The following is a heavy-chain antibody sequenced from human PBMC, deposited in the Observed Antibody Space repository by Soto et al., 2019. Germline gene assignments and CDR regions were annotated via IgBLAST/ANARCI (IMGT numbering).Heavy chain of an antibody. CDR1: GFTFSRYW. J-gene: IGHJ6*02. CDR2: IKQDEGEK. D-gene: IGHD1-26*01. V-gene: IGHV3-7*04. Sequence: PGGSLRLSCAASGFTFSRYWLSWVRQVPGKGLQWVANIKQDEGEKYYVESVKGRFTISRDNAKNSLYLQMNSLRVEDTAVYYCARGRGSMDVWGQGTTVTVSS. CDR3: ARGRGSMDV.